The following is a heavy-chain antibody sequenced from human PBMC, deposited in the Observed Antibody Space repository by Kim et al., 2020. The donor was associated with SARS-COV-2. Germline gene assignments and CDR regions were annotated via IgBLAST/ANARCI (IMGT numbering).Heavy chain of an antibody. V-gene: IGHV3-48*02. J-gene: IGHJ6*02. CDR3: ARALVGANYYYYYGMDV. D-gene: IGHD1-26*01. Sequence: VKGRFTIARDNAKNSLYLQMNSLRDEDTAVYYCARALVGANYYYYYGMDVWGQGTTVTVSS.